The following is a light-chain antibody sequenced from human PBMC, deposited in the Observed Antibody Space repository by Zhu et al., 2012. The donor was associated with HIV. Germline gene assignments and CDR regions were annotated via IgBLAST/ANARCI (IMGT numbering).Light chain of an antibody. J-gene: IGKJ1*01. Sequence: EVVLTQSPDTLSLSPGDRATLACRASQSVSSNYLIWYQQKPGQPPRLLISRASTRATAIPDRFSGSGFGTEFTLTISSLQSEDFAVYYCQQYHNWPPTFGQGTKVEVK. CDR1: QSVSSN. CDR3: QQYHNWPPT. V-gene: IGKV3-15*01. CDR2: RAS.